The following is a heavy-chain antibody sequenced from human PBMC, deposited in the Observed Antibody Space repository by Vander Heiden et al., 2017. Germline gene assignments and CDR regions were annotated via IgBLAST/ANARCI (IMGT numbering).Heavy chain of an antibody. Sequence: QVQLIQSGAEVKQPGASVKVSCQVSGPALGDVSIHWVRQAPGKGLEWMVGFDAEDEEIKYGKKFRGRVILTEDASANMASMELRSLTYDDTAVYFCARGDDDLYTTMAPYSYWGQGTRVTVSS. CDR2: FDAEDEEI. CDR1: GPALGDVS. CDR3: ARGDDDLYTTMAPYSY. D-gene: IGHD5-18*01. V-gene: IGHV1-24*01. J-gene: IGHJ4*02.